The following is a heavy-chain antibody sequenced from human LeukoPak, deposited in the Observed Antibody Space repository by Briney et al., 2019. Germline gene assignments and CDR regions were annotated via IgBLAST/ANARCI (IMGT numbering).Heavy chain of an antibody. V-gene: IGHV4-30-4*01. CDR1: GASITSGFYY. D-gene: IGHD4-17*01. J-gene: IGHJ5*02. CDR3: ARDNDDGDYVGWFNP. Sequence: PSQTLSLTCTVSGASITSGFYYWSWLRQSPGKGLEWIEYIHYSGTTYYSPSLKSRLTISLDTSKNHLSLKLTSVTAADTAIYYCARDNDDGDYVGWFNPWGQGTLVTVSS. CDR2: IHYSGTT.